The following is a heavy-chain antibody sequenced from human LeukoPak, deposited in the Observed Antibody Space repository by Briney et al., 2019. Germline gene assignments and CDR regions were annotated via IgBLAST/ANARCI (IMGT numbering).Heavy chain of an antibody. D-gene: IGHD4-17*01. CDR2: ISGSSSYI. CDR3: ARGVTTFLGDYYYGMDV. Sequence: PGGSLRLSCAASGFTFSSYSMNWVRQAPGKGLEWVSSISGSSSYIYYADSVKGRFTISRDNAKNSLYLQMNSLRAEDTAVYYCARGVTTFLGDYYYGMDVWGQGTTVTVSS. V-gene: IGHV3-21*04. J-gene: IGHJ6*02. CDR1: GFTFSSYS.